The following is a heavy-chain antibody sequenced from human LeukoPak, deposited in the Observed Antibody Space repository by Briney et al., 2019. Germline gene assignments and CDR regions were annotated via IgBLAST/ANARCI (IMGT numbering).Heavy chain of an antibody. Sequence: SKTLSLTCAVYGGSFSGYYWSWIPQPPGKGLEWLGYIFYTGSTNYNPSLKSRVTMSIDTSKNQFSLQLSSVTAADTAVYYCTGTYSSSSIDYWGQGALVTVSS. V-gene: IGHV4-34*12. CDR2: IFYTGST. D-gene: IGHD6-6*01. J-gene: IGHJ4*02. CDR1: GGSFSGYY. CDR3: TGTYSSSSIDY.